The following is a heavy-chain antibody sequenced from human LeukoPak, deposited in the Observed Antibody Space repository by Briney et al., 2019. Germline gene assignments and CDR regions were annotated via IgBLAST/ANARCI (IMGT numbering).Heavy chain of an antibody. J-gene: IGHJ6*04. CDR2: INHSGST. D-gene: IGHD2-21*01. V-gene: IGHV4-34*01. Sequence: SETLSLTCAVYGGSVSEYHWNWVRQAPGKGLEWIGEINHSGSTDYNPSLRGRVTISADTSKKQFSLTLTSVTAADTGVYYCASGLVIFSDPVHYYYGMDVWGTGTTVTVSS. CDR1: GGSVSEYH. CDR3: ASGLVIFSDPVHYYYGMDV.